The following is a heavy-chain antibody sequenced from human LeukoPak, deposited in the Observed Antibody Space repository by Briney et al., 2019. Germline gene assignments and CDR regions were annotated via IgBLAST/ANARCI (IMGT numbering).Heavy chain of an antibody. CDR2: IDWDDDK. D-gene: IGHD1-26*01. CDR3: ARMTGQVGATPHFDY. Sequence: ESGPALVKPTQTLTLTCTFSGFSLSTSGMRVSWIRQPPGKALEWLARIDWDDDKVYSTSLKTRLTISKDTSKNQVALTMTNMDPVDTATYYCARMTGQVGATPHFDYWGQGTLVTVSS. V-gene: IGHV2-70*04. CDR1: GFSLSTSGMR. J-gene: IGHJ4*02.